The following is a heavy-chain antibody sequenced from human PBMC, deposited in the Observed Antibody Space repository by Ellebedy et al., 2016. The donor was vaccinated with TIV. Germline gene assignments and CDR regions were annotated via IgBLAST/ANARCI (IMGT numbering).Heavy chain of an antibody. CDR2: ISDGGGTSM. CDR1: GFTFSDYY. Sequence: GESLKISCAASGFTFSDYYMTWVRQAPGKGLEWISYISDGGGTSMYYADSVQGRFTISRDNTKNSLYLQMNSLRAEDTAVYYCARERSSQYFQHWGQGTLVTVSS. J-gene: IGHJ1*01. V-gene: IGHV3-11*04. CDR3: ARERSSQYFQH. D-gene: IGHD2-2*01.